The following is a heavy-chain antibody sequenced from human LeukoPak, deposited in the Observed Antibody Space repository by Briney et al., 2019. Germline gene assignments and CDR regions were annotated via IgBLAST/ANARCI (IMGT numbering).Heavy chain of an antibody. CDR2: ISNYNGNT. D-gene: IGHD6-13*01. V-gene: IGHV1-18*01. CDR3: VRDRLLGQQLVPSFDY. J-gene: IGHJ4*02. Sequence: ASVKVSCKACGYLFTSYGIRWVRQAPGQGLEWMGWISNYNGNTHYAQKLQGRVTMTTDTSTNTAYMELRSLKSDDTAVYYCVRDRLLGQQLVPSFDYWGQGTLVTVSS. CDR1: GYLFTSYG.